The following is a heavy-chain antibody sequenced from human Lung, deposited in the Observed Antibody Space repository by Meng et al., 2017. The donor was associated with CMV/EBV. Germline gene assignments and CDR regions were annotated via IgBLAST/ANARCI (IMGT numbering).Heavy chain of an antibody. Sequence: GESXKISCAASGFTFSSYGMHWVRQAPGKGLEWVAFIRYDGSNKYYADSVKGRFTISRDNSKNTLYLQMNSLRAEDTAVYYCAKDRIAARRGYFDYWGRGXLVTVSS. J-gene: IGHJ4*02. CDR2: IRYDGSNK. CDR1: GFTFSSYG. CDR3: AKDRIAARRGYFDY. V-gene: IGHV3-30*02. D-gene: IGHD6-6*01.